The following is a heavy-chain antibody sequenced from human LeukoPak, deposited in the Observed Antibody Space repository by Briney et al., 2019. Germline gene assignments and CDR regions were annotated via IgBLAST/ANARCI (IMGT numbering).Heavy chain of an antibody. CDR2: IIPIFGTA. D-gene: IGHD3-16*02. Sequence: GSSVKVSCKASGGTFSSYAISWVRQAPGQGLEWTGRIIPIFGTANYAQKFQGRVTITTDESMSTAYMELSSLRSEDTAVYYCARKGGYDYVWGSYLPYYFDYWGQGTLVTVSS. J-gene: IGHJ4*02. V-gene: IGHV1-69*05. CDR1: GGTFSSYA. CDR3: ARKGGYDYVWGSYLPYYFDY.